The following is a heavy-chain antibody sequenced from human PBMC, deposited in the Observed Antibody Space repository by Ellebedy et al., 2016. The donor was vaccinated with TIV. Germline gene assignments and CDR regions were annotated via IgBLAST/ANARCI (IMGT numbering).Heavy chain of an antibody. CDR3: ARRGYSSGPYWAFDI. CDR1: GYTFTSYG. Sequence: ASVKVSCKASGYTFTSYGISWVRQAPGQGLEWMGWISAYNGNTNYAQKLQGRVTITADKSTSTVYMELSSLRSEDTAVYYCARRGYSSGPYWAFDIWGQGTLVTVPS. V-gene: IGHV1-18*01. CDR2: ISAYNGNT. J-gene: IGHJ3*02. D-gene: IGHD6-19*01.